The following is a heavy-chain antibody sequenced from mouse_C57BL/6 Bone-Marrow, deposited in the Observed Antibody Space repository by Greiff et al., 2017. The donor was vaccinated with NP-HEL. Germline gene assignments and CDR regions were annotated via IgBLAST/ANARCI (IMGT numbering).Heavy chain of an antibody. Sequence: QVHVKQSGAELARPGASVKLSCKASGYTFTSYGISWVKQRTGQGLEWIGEIYPRSGNTYYNEKFKGKATLTADKSSSTAYMELRSLTSEDSAVYFCARWVGYYWYFDVWGTGTTVTVSS. CDR3: ARWVGYYWYFDV. D-gene: IGHD2-2*01. J-gene: IGHJ1*03. CDR1: GYTFTSYG. V-gene: IGHV1-81*01. CDR2: IYPRSGNT.